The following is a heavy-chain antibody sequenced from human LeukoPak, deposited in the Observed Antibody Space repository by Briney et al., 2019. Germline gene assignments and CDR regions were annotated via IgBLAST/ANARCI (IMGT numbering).Heavy chain of an antibody. V-gene: IGHV4-34*01. Sequence: PSETLSLTCAVYGGSFSSYYWSWIRQPPGKGLEWIGEINHSGSTNYNPSLKSRVTISVDTSKNQFSLKLSSVTAADTAVYYCARHNEGKRITMVLGAWFDPWGQGTLVTVSS. J-gene: IGHJ5*02. CDR2: INHSGST. D-gene: IGHD3-10*01. CDR1: GGSFSSYY. CDR3: ARHNEGKRITMVLGAWFDP.